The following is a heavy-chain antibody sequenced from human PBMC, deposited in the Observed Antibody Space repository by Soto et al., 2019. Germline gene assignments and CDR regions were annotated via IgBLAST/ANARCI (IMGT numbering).Heavy chain of an antibody. J-gene: IGHJ6*03. CDR3: AHIFCPARTYNAYYMDV. CDR1: GYTFTSYD. Sequence: GASVKVSCKASGYTFTSYDINWVRQATGQGLEWMGWMNPNSGNTGYAQKFQGRVTMTRNTSISTAYMELSSLRSEDTAVYYCAHIFCPARTYNAYYMDVWGKGTTVTVSS. D-gene: IGHD3-9*01. CDR2: MNPNSGNT. V-gene: IGHV1-8*01.